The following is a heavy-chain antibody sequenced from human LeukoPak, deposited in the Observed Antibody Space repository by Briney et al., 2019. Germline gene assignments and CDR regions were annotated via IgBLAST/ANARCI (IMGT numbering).Heavy chain of an antibody. V-gene: IGHV4-39*01. CDR3: ARHVLVGWVRGSDYFDS. CDR2: ISYRGST. Sequence: PSETLSLTCTVSSGSISSSTYSWGWIRQPPGKGPEWIGSISYRGSTYYHPSLKSRVTISVDTSTNQFSLMLNSVTAADTAVYYCARHVLVGWVRGSDYFDSWGQGTLVTVSS. D-gene: IGHD3-10*01. J-gene: IGHJ4*02. CDR1: SGSISSSTYS.